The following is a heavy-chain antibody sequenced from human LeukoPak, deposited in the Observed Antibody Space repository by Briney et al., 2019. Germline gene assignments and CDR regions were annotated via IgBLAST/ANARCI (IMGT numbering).Heavy chain of an antibody. V-gene: IGHV1-2*02. CDR3: ARDPRFRYPSYYYYYYMDV. J-gene: IGHJ6*03. D-gene: IGHD2-21*01. Sequence: ASVKVSCKASGYTFTGYYMHWVRQAPGQGLEWMGWINPNSGGTNYAQKFQGRVTMTRDTSISTAYMELSRLRSDDTAVCYCARDPRFRYPSYYYYYYMDVWGKGTTVTVSS. CDR2: INPNSGGT. CDR1: GYTFTGYY.